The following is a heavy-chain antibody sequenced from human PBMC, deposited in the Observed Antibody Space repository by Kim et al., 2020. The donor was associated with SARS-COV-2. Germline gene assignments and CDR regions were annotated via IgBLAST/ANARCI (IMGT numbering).Heavy chain of an antibody. V-gene: IGHV3-30*18. CDR2: ISYDGSNK. D-gene: IGHD3-10*01. CDR1: GFTFSTYG. Sequence: GGSLRLSCAASGFTFSTYGMHWVRQAPGKGLEWVALISYDGSNKYYADSVKGRFTISRDNSKNTLYLQMNSLRPEDTAVYYCAKALLRGVNFYYYGMDVWGQGPTVTVSS. CDR3: AKALLRGVNFYYYGMDV. J-gene: IGHJ6*02.